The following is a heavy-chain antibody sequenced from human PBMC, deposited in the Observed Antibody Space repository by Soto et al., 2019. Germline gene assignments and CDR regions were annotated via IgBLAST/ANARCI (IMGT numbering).Heavy chain of an antibody. D-gene: IGHD2-2*01. CDR3: ARHVLGYCSSTSCLYYYGMDV. Sequence: SLKISCKCAGYSFTSYWIGCVRQMPGKGLEWMGIIYPGDSDTRYSPSFQGQVTISADKSISTAYLQWSSLKASDTAMYYCARHVLGYCSSTSCLYYYGMDVWGQGTTVTVSS. CDR2: IYPGDSDT. CDR1: GYSFTSYW. J-gene: IGHJ6*02. V-gene: IGHV5-51*01.